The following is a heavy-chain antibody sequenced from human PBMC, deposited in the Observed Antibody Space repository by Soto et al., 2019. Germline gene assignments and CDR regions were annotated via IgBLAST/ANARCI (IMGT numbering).Heavy chain of an antibody. V-gene: IGHV4-4*02. J-gene: IGHJ6*02. Sequence: SETLSLTCAVSGGSISSSNWWSWVRQPPGKGLEWIGEIYHSGSTDYNPSLKSRVTISVDKSKNQFSLKLSSVTAADTAVYYCARGDSSSWYGYYYYGMDVWGQGTTVTVSS. CDR2: IYHSGST. CDR3: ARGDSSSWYGYYYYGMDV. CDR1: GGSISSSNW. D-gene: IGHD6-13*01.